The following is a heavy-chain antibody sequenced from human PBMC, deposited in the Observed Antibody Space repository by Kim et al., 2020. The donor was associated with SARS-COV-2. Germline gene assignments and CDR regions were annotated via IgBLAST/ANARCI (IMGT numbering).Heavy chain of an antibody. CDR1: GFTFSSYG. D-gene: IGHD6-19*01. CDR3: AKDGSDSSGWYVPYYYYYYMDV. Sequence: GGSLRLSCAASGFTFSSYGMHWVRQAPGKGLEWVAVISYDGSNKYYADSVKGRFTISRDNSKNTLYLQMNSLRAEDTAVYYCAKDGSDSSGWYVPYYYYYYMDVWGKGTTVTVSS. V-gene: IGHV3-30*18. CDR2: ISYDGSNK. J-gene: IGHJ6*03.